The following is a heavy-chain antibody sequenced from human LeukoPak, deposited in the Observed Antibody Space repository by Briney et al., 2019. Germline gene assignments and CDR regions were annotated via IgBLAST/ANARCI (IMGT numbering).Heavy chain of an antibody. CDR1: GGSISSYY. V-gene: IGHV4-59*01. Sequence: PSETLSLTCTVSGGSISSYYWSWIRQPPGKGLEWIGYIYYSGTTNYNPSLKSRVTISIDTSKNQFSLRLSSVTAADTAVYYCARGDILTAYFDYWGQGTLVTVSS. CDR2: IYYSGTT. D-gene: IGHD3-9*01. J-gene: IGHJ4*02. CDR3: ARGDILTAYFDY.